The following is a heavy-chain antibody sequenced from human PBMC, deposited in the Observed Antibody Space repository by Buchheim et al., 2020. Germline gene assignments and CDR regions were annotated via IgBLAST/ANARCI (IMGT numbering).Heavy chain of an antibody. CDR1: GGTFSSYA. D-gene: IGHD3-3*01. J-gene: IGHJ6*03. CDR2: IIPIFGTA. CDR3: ARDRLHYDFWSGYYGYYYYMDV. Sequence: QVQLVQPGAEVKKPGSSVKVSCKASGGTFSSYAISWVRQAPGQGLEWMGGIIPIFGTANYAQKFQGRVTITADKSTSTAYMELSSLRSEDTAVYYCARDRLHYDFWSGYYGYYYYMDVWGKGTT. V-gene: IGHV1-69*06.